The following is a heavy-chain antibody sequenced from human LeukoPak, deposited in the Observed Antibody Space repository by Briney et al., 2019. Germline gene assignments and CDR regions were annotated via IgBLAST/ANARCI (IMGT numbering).Heavy chain of an antibody. V-gene: IGHV1-69*13. J-gene: IGHJ6*02. Sequence: GASVKVSCKASGGTFSSYAISWVRQAPGQGLEWMGGIIPIFGTANYAQKFQGRVTITADESTSTAYMELSSLRSEDTAVYYCARDLRDYYDSSGYYYYYGMDVWGQGTTVTVSS. CDR3: ARDLRDYYDSSGYYYYYGMDV. D-gene: IGHD3-22*01. CDR2: IIPIFGTA. CDR1: GGTFSSYA.